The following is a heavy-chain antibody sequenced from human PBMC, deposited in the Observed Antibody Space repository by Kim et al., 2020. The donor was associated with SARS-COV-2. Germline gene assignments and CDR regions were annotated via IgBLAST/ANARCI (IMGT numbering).Heavy chain of an antibody. J-gene: IGHJ6*02. CDR3: ARGARYYYYGMDV. V-gene: IGHV1-46*01. Sequence: YEQKFQGRVTRTRDTSTSTVYMELSSLRSEDTAVYYCARGARYYYYGMDVWGQGTTVTVSS.